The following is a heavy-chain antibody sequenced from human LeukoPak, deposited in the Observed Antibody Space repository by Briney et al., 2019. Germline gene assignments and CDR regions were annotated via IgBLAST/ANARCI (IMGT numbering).Heavy chain of an antibody. J-gene: IGHJ5*02. CDR2: ISYDGSNK. V-gene: IGHV3-30*04. D-gene: IGHD1-26*01. Sequence: GSLRLSCAASGFTFSSYPMHWVRQAPGKGLEWVAVISYDGSNKYYADSVKGRFTISRDNSKNTLYLQMNSLRADDTALYYCAAVRIVGATGGWFDPRGQGTLVTVSS. CDR3: AAVRIVGATGGWFDP. CDR1: GFTFSSYP.